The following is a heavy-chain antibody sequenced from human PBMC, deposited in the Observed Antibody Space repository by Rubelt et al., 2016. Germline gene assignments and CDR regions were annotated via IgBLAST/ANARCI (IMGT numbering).Heavy chain of an antibody. CDR3: ARDWPTMVRGVGGMDV. V-gene: IGHV3-23*01. Sequence: DSVKGRFTISRDNSKNTLYLQMNSLRAEDTAVYYCARDWPTMVRGVGGMDVWGQGTTVTVSS. J-gene: IGHJ6*02. D-gene: IGHD3-10*01.